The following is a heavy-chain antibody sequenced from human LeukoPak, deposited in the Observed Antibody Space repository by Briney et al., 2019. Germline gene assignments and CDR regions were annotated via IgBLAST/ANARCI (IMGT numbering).Heavy chain of an antibody. CDR2: IIPIFGTA. J-gene: IGHJ4*02. Sequence: VASVKVSCKASGGTFSSYAISWVRQAPGQGPEWMGGIIPIFGTANYAQKFQGRVTITADESTSTAYMELSSLRSEDTAVYYCARAQYYDFWSGYKTHDYWGQGTLVTVSS. D-gene: IGHD3-3*01. CDR1: GGTFSSYA. CDR3: ARAQYYDFWSGYKTHDY. V-gene: IGHV1-69*13.